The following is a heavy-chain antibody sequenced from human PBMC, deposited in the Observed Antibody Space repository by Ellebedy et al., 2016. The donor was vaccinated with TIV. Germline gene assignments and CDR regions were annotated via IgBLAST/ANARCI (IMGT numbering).Heavy chain of an antibody. CDR3: ARVDRMGGGYYYYMDV. CDR1: GFSFSTFG. J-gene: IGHJ6*03. CDR2: IGGSTDVT. V-gene: IGHV3-23*01. Sequence: GGSLRLSXAASGFSFSTFGMSWVRQAPGKGLEWVSKIGGSTDVTYYADSVKGRFTVSRDNSKNTLYLQMNSLRAEDTAVYYCARVDRMGGGYYYYMDVWGKGTTVTVSS. D-gene: IGHD3-16*01.